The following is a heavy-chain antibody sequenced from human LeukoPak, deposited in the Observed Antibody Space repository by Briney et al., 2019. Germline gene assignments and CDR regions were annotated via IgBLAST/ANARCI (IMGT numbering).Heavy chain of an antibody. D-gene: IGHD5-24*01. Sequence: GESLKISCKGSGYSFASYWIGWVRQMPGKGLEYMGIIHPGDSDTRYSPSFQGQVTISVDRSSSTAYIQWSRLKASDTAMYYCATHPGGLQSGFDNWGQGTLVTVSS. CDR2: IHPGDSDT. V-gene: IGHV5-51*01. J-gene: IGHJ4*02. CDR1: GYSFASYW. CDR3: ATHPGGLQSGFDN.